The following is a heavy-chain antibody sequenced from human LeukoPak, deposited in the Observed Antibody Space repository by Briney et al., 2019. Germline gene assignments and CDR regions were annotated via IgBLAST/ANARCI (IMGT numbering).Heavy chain of an antibody. CDR2: ISSSDNNI. D-gene: IGHD4-17*01. V-gene: IGHV3-11*01. Sequence: LSLTCAVYGGSFSGYYWSWIRQAPGKGLECISYISSSDNNIYYADSVKGRFTISRDNSKNTLYLQMNSLRAEDTAVYYCAKDPYGDLYYFDYWGQGTLVTVSS. CDR3: AKDPYGDLYYFDY. J-gene: IGHJ4*02. CDR1: GGSFSGYY.